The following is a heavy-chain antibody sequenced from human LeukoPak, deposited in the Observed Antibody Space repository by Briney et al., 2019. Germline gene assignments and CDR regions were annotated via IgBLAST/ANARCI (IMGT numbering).Heavy chain of an antibody. Sequence: ASVKVSCKASGYTFTSYYMHWVRQAPGQGLEWMGIINPSGGSTSYAQKFQGRVTITADTSTDTAYMELSSLRSEDTAVYYCATVYCSSTSCYTWYFQHWGQGTLVTVSS. CDR2: INPSGGST. CDR3: ATVYCSSTSCYTWYFQH. J-gene: IGHJ1*01. V-gene: IGHV1-46*01. D-gene: IGHD2-2*02. CDR1: GYTFTSYY.